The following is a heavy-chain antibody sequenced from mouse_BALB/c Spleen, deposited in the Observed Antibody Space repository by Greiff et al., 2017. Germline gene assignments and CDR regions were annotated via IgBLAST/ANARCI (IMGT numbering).Heavy chain of an antibody. Sequence: EVMLVESGGGLVQPGGSLKLSCAASGFTFSSYGMSWVRQTPDKRLELVATINSNGGSTYYPDSVKGRFTISRDNAKNTLYLQMSRLKSEDTAMYYCAREENYYGSSAWFAYWGQGTLVTVSA. CDR2: INSNGGST. D-gene: IGHD1-1*01. CDR1: GFTFSSYG. CDR3: AREENYYGSSAWFAY. J-gene: IGHJ3*01. V-gene: IGHV5-6-3*01.